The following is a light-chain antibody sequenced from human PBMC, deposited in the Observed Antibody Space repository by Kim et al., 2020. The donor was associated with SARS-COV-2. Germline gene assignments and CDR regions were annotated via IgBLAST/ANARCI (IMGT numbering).Light chain of an antibody. CDR2: DAS. CDR1: QDNRKY. Sequence: ATVRDRVTITCQASQDNRKYLNWYQQKPGKTPKLLIYDASNLETGVPSRFSGSGSGTDFSFTITSLQPEDIATYYCQQYDSLPFTFGQGTRLEIK. V-gene: IGKV1-33*01. CDR3: QQYDSLPFT. J-gene: IGKJ5*01.